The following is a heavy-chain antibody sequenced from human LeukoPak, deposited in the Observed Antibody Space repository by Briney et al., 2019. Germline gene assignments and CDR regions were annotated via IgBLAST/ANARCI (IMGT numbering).Heavy chain of an antibody. CDR1: GFTFGDYA. CDR2: IRSKAYGGTT. V-gene: IGHV3-49*03. CDR3: TRSGSPVVGATTI. D-gene: IGHD1-26*01. Sequence: GGSLRLSCTASGFTFGDYAMSWFRQAPGKGLEWVGFIRSKAYGGTTEYAASVKGRFTISRDDSKSIAYLQMNSLKTEDTAAYYCTRSGSPVVGATTIWGQGTLVTVSS. J-gene: IGHJ4*02.